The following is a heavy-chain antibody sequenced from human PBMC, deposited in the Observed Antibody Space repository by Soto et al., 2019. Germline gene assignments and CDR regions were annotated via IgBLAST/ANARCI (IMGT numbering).Heavy chain of an antibody. CDR2: INTATGNT. CDR3: ARDILFENWFAP. CDR1: GYTFTNNA. Sequence: ASVKVSCKASGYTFTNNAMHWLRQAPAQRLEWMGWINTATGNTKYSRKFLGRISLTRDTSATTVYMELSRLTSTDTAVYYCARDILFENWFAPWGQGTLVTVSS. V-gene: IGHV1-3*04. J-gene: IGHJ5*02.